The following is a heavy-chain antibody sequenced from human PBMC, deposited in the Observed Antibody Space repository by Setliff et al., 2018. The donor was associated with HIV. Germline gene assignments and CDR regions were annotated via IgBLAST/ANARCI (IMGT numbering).Heavy chain of an antibody. CDR2: IHAGNGYT. D-gene: IGHD5-12*01. Sequence: GASVKVTCKASGYTFTSYAMHGVRQAPGQRLEWMGWIHAGNGYTKYSQKFQGRVTFTRDTSASAAYMDLNSLTTEDTGLYYCAKDGWGYDYVGAYYFDYWGQGTPVTVSS. CDR1: GYTFTSYA. V-gene: IGHV1-3*01. CDR3: AKDGWGYDYVGAYYFDY. J-gene: IGHJ4*02.